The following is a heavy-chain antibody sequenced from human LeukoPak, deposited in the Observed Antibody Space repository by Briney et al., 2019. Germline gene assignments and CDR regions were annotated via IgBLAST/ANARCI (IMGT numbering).Heavy chain of an antibody. Sequence: GGSLRLSCVASGFTFSSSWMSWVRQGPGKGPEWVANMNQDGTRKYYVDSVKGRLTISRDNAKNSLFLQMNGLRAEDTAVYYCTKDSQGSGTYSIDHWGQGTLVTVSS. D-gene: IGHD3-10*01. CDR1: GFTFSSSW. V-gene: IGHV3-7*01. CDR2: MNQDGTRK. J-gene: IGHJ4*02. CDR3: TKDSQGSGTYSIDH.